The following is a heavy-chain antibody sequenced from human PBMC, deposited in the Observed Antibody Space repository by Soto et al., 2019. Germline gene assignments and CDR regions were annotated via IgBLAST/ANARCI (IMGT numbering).Heavy chain of an antibody. CDR1: GFNFDNSY. CDR3: SKNNVAPAFVGFEY. Sequence: AGGSLRLSCAVSGFNFDNSYMSWVRQAPGKGLEWVSILYSGGQTYYTESVRGRFTISRDISKNTLDLQMNRLTADDTAVYYCSKNNVAPAFVGFEYWGRGTLVTVSS. J-gene: IGHJ4*02. V-gene: IGHV3-53*01. CDR2: LYSGGQT. D-gene: IGHD2-2*01.